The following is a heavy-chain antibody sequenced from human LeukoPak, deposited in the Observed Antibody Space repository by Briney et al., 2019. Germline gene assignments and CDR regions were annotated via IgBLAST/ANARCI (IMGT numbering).Heavy chain of an antibody. CDR2: IYDSGST. J-gene: IGHJ4*02. Sequence: SETLSLTCTVAGGSISGHYWSWIPQFPGKGLEWIGYIYDSGSTNYNPSLRSRVTISVDTPKKQFSLKLTSVTAADTAVYYCARRYGTSGWIDYWGQGTLVTVSS. D-gene: IGHD3-22*01. V-gene: IGHV4-59*11. CDR1: GGSISGHY. CDR3: ARRYGTSGWIDY.